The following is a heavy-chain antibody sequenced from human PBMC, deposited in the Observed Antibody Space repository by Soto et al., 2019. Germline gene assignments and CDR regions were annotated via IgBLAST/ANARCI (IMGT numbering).Heavy chain of an antibody. V-gene: IGHV3-23*01. CDR2: ISGSGGST. CDR3: AKVPPGQSSSRDY. J-gene: IGHJ4*02. Sequence: GGSLRLSCAASGLTFSSYAMSLVRQAPGKGLEWVSAISGSGGSTYYADSVKGRFTISRDNSKNTLYLQMNSLRAEDTAVYYCAKVPPGQSSSRDYWGQGTLVTVSS. D-gene: IGHD6-13*01. CDR1: GLTFSSYA.